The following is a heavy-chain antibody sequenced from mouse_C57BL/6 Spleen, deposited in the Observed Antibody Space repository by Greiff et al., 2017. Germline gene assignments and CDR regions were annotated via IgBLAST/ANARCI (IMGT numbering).Heavy chain of an antibody. CDR2: IWGDGST. V-gene: IGHV2-3*01. J-gene: IGHJ3*01. D-gene: IGHD1-1*01. CDR3: AKPGGLDYYGSSPFAY. CDR1: GFSLTSYG. Sequence: VQRVESGPGLVAPSQSLSITCTVSGFSLTSYGVSWVRQPPGKGLEWLGVIWGDGSTNYHSALISRLSISKDNSKSQVFLKLNSLQTDDTATYYCAKPGGLDYYGSSPFAYWGQGTLVTVSA.